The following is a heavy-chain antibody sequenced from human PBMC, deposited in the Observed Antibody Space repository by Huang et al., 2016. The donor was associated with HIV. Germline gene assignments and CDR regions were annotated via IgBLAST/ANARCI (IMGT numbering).Heavy chain of an antibody. Sequence: QLQLQESGPGLVKPSETLSLTCTVSGVSISNSRYYWGWIRQPPGKGLEYIGSIYYSGSTYYNPSLKRRSTMSIDSSKNQCSLKLNSVTAADTAVYYCSRQDEKGYCAGDCSNHYYFGLDVWGHGTTVTVS. CDR2: IYYSGST. CDR3: SRQDEKGYCAGDCSNHYYFGLDV. J-gene: IGHJ6*02. CDR1: GVSISNSRYY. V-gene: IGHV4-39*01. D-gene: IGHD2-21*02.